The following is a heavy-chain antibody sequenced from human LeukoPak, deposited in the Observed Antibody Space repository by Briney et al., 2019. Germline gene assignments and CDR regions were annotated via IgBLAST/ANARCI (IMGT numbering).Heavy chain of an antibody. D-gene: IGHD6-13*01. CDR1: GGSVSTNTYY. V-gene: IGHV4-39*07. CDR3: ARDDHSSSWHQGSYWYFDL. J-gene: IGHJ2*01. Sequence: SETLSLTCTVSGGSVSTNTYYWDWIRQPPGKGLEWIGSIYFSGSTYYNPSLKSRVTISVDTSKNQFSLKLSSVTAADTAVYYCARDDHSSSWHQGSYWYFDLWGRGTLVTVSS. CDR2: IYFSGST.